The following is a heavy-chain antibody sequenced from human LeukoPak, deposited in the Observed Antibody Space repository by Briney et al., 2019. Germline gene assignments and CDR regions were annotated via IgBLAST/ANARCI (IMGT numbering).Heavy chain of an antibody. D-gene: IGHD3-9*01. Sequence: SETLSLTCTVSGGSISSYCWSWIRLPPGKGLEWIVYLSKSGNTNYSPSLKSRVTILGDTSKNQFFLKLSSVTAADTAVYYCARARYVNSFYAFDIWGQGTLVTVSS. CDR3: ARARYVNSFYAFDI. CDR1: GGSISSYC. V-gene: IGHV4-59*01. J-gene: IGHJ3*02. CDR2: LSKSGNT.